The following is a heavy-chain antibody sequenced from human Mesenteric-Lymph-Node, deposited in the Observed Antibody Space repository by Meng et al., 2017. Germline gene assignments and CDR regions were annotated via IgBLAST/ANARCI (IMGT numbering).Heavy chain of an antibody. Sequence: QVQLQESRPGLRKPSPTLPLTCTVSCGSISSGGYYWSWIRQHPGKGLEWIGYIYYSGSTYYNPSLKSRVTISVDTSKNQFSLKLSSVTAADTAVYYCARVYYYGSGDWYFDLWGRGTLVTVSS. CDR2: IYYSGST. V-gene: IGHV4-31*03. J-gene: IGHJ2*01. CDR1: CGSISSGGYY. CDR3: ARVYYYGSGDWYFDL. D-gene: IGHD3-10*01.